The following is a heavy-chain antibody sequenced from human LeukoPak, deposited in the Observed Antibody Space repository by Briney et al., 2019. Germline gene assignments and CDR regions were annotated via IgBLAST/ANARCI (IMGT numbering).Heavy chain of an antibody. J-gene: IGHJ4*02. CDR2: IYYSGST. D-gene: IGHD6-13*01. V-gene: IGHV4-59*01. Sequence: SETLSLTCAVYGGSFSGYYWSWIRQPPGKGLEWIGYIYYSGSTNYNPSLKSRVTMSVDTSKNQFSLKLSSVTAADTAVYYCARESRGAAAGTGDYWGQGILVTVSS. CDR1: GGSFSGYY. CDR3: ARESRGAAAGTGDY.